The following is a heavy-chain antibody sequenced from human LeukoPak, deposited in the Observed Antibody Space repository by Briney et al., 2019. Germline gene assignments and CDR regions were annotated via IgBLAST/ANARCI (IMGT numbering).Heavy chain of an antibody. V-gene: IGHV3-9*01. CDR3: AKDTTGGAFDI. Sequence: PAWSLRLSCAASGFTFDDYAMHWVRQAPGKGLEWVSGISWNSGTIGYADSVKGRFTISRNNAKNSLYLQMNSLRAEDTAVHYCAKDTTGGAFDIWGQGTMVTVSS. D-gene: IGHD4-17*01. J-gene: IGHJ3*02. CDR1: GFTFDDYA. CDR2: ISWNSGTI.